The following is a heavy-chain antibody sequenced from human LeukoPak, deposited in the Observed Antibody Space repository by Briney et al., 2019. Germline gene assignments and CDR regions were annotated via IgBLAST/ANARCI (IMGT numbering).Heavy chain of an antibody. V-gene: IGHV3-23*01. D-gene: IGHD3-10*01. J-gene: IGHJ4*02. CDR2: ISGSGAST. Sequence: GGTLRLSCAASGFTFSSYGMSWVRQAPGKGLEWVSVISGSGASTYYADSVKGRFTISRDNSKNTLYLQMNSLRAEDTAVYYCAKQFLWFGELSHFDYWGQGTLFTVSS. CDR3: AKQFLWFGELSHFDY. CDR1: GFTFSSYG.